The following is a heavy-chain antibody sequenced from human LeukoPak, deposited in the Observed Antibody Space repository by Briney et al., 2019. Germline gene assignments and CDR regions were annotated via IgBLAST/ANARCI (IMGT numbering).Heavy chain of an antibody. J-gene: IGHJ4*02. CDR3: ARAGDYYVSGSYLGY. CDR2: IYHRGTA. D-gene: IGHD3-10*01. CDR1: GVSISSSSYY. Sequence: SETLSLTCTVSGVSISSSSYYWGWIRQPPGKGLEWIGYIYHRGTANYNPSLKSRVTISLDTSKNQFSLTLSSVTAADAAVYYCARAGDYYVSGSYLGYWGQGTLVTVSS. V-gene: IGHV4-61*05.